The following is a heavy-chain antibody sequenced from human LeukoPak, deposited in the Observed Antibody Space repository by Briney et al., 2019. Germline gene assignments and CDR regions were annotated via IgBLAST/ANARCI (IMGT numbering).Heavy chain of an antibody. J-gene: IGHJ4*02. V-gene: IGHV4-38-2*01. CDR1: HYSISSPYF. CDR2: IYHTGRT. D-gene: IGHD5-12*01. Sequence: SETLSLTCAVSHYSISSPYFWGWIRQPPGKGLEWIGSIYHTGRTNYNPSINSRVTMSLDTSKNQFSLNLNSVAAADTAVYHCARVYSGSTWYYFDYWGQGILVTVSS. CDR3: ARVYSGSTWYYFDY.